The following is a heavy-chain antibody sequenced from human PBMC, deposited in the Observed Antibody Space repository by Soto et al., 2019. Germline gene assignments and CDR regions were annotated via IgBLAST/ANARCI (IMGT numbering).Heavy chain of an antibody. D-gene: IGHD3-10*01. V-gene: IGHV4-34*01. CDR3: AGGYGRNFDY. CDR2: INHSGST. Sequence: QVQLQQWGAGLLKPSETLSLTCAVYGGSFSGYYWSWIRQPPGKGLEWIGEINHSGSTNYNPSLKRRVPISVDASKNQFSLKLSSVTAADMAVYYCAGGYGRNFDYWGQRTLVTVSS. CDR1: GGSFSGYY. J-gene: IGHJ4*02.